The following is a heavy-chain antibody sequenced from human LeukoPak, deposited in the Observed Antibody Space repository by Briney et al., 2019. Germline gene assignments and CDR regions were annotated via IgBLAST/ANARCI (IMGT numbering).Heavy chain of an antibody. D-gene: IGHD4-11*01. CDR2: INAYNGNT. J-gene: IGHJ5*02. CDR1: GYTFTSYW. Sequence: ASMKVSCKTSGYTFTSYWISWVRQSPGQGLEWMGWINAYNGNTNYAQKLQGRVTMTTDTSTSTAYMELRSLRSDDTAVYYCAREINYSIWFDPWGQGTLVTVSS. V-gene: IGHV1-18*01. CDR3: AREINYSIWFDP.